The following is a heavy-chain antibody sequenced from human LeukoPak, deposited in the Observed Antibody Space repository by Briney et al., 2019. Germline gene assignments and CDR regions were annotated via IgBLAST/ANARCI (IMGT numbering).Heavy chain of an antibody. J-gene: IGHJ4*02. D-gene: IGHD2-2*01. CDR1: GFTFSSYS. CDR3: ARVDDIVVVPAANDY. CDR2: ISGSSSYI. V-gene: IGHV3-21*01. Sequence: GGSLRLSSAASGFTFSSYSMNWVRQAPGKGLEWVSSISGSSSYIYYADSVKGRFTISRDNAKNSLYLQMNSLRAEDTAVYYCARVDDIVVVPAANDYWGQGTLVTVSS.